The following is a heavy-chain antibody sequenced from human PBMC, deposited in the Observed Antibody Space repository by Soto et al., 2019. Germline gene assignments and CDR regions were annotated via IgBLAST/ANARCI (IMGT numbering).Heavy chain of an antibody. D-gene: IGHD4-17*01. CDR3: ARDPSNDYGGDTFDY. J-gene: IGHJ4*02. Sequence: GASVKVSCKASGGTFSSYAIHWVRRAPGQGLEWLGKIIPSYDRTNYAQKFQGRVTVTADTYTTTAYMELSSLRSDDTAVYYCARDPSNDYGGDTFDYWGQGTLVTVSS. CDR2: IIPSYDRT. V-gene: IGHV1-69*04. CDR1: GGTFSSYA.